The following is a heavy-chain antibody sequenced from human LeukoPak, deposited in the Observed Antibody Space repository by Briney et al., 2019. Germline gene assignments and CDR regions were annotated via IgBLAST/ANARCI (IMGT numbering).Heavy chain of an antibody. CDR1: GGSISSSVW. CDR2: IYHSGST. D-gene: IGHD4-11*01. V-gene: IGHV4-4*02. Sequence: PSGTLSLTCAVSGGSISSSVWWSWVRQPPEKGLEWIEEIYHSGSTSYNPSLKSRVTISVDKSKNQFSLRLTSVTAADTAVYYCARIYSSFDYWGQGTLVTVSS. J-gene: IGHJ4*02. CDR3: ARIYSSFDY.